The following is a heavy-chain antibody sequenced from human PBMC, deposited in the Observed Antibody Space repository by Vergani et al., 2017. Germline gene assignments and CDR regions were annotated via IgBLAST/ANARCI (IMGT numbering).Heavy chain of an antibody. Sequence: QVQLVESGGGVVQTGRSLRLSCAASGFTFSSYGMHWVRQAPGKGLEWVAVLSYDGMNKYYADSVKGRFTISRDNSKNTLYLQMNSLRAEDTAVYYCATDEAEGPGSYSAYWGQGTLVTVSS. CDR1: GFTFSSYG. V-gene: IGHV3-30*03. CDR2: LSYDGMNK. CDR3: ATDEAEGPGSYSAY. J-gene: IGHJ4*02. D-gene: IGHD3-10*01.